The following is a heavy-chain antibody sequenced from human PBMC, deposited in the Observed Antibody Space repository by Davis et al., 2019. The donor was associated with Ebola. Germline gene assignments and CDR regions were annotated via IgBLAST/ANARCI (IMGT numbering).Heavy chain of an antibody. Sequence: GESLKISCAASGFTFSNYWVTWARETSGKGLECVAHIKEDGSKEFYGDAVKGRFTISRDKAKSSLYLQMNSLRAEDTAVFYCVRSGSATAYWVQGTPVTVSS. J-gene: IGHJ1*01. V-gene: IGHV3-7*03. CDR1: GFTFSNYW. CDR3: VRSGSATAY. D-gene: IGHD2-15*01. CDR2: IKEDGSKE.